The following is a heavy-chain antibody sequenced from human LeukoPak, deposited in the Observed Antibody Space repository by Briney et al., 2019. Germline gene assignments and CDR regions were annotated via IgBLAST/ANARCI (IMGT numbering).Heavy chain of an antibody. CDR3: ARETVGLDY. V-gene: IGHV3-48*02. J-gene: IGHJ4*02. CDR1: GFTFSNYN. Sequence: PGGSLRLSCAASGFTFSNYNLNWVRQAPGKGLEWVPYISDGSSTIYYADSVRGRFTISRDNAKNSLYLQINSLRDEDTAVYYCARETVGLDYWGQGTLVTVSS. CDR2: ISDGSSTI. D-gene: IGHD4-23*01.